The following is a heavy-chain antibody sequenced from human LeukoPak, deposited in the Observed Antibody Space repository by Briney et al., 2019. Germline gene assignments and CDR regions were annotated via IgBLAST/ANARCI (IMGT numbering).Heavy chain of an antibody. V-gene: IGHV1-2*07. CDR2: INPKNGGA. CDR3: ARVSRLYYDTSGRIFDY. D-gene: IGHD3-22*01. J-gene: IGHJ4*02. Sequence: ASVKVSCKTSGYTFIGHYIHWVRQAPGQGLEWMGWINPKNGGANYAPRFRGRVTMTLDTSISTVYMELSRLRSDDTAVYYCARVSRLYYDTSGRIFDYWGQGTLVTVSS. CDR1: GYTFIGHY.